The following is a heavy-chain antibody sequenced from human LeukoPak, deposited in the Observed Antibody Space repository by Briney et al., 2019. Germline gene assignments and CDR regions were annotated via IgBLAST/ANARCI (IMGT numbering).Heavy chain of an antibody. CDR2: INPNSGGT. V-gene: IGHV1-2*02. CDR1: GYTFTGYY. D-gene: IGHD3-10*01. CDR3: ARDNYGSGSYYKY. J-gene: IGHJ4*02. Sequence: ASVKVSCKASGYTFTGYYIQWVRQAPGQGLEWMGWINPNSGGTNYAQKFQGRVTMTRDTSISTAYMELSRLRSDDTAVYYCARDNYGSGSYYKYWGQGTPVTVSS.